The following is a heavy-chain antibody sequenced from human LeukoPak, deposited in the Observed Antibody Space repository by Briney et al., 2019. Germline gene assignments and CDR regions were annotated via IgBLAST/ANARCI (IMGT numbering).Heavy chain of an antibody. V-gene: IGHV3-48*03. CDR3: ARDYRDGYHDY. J-gene: IGHJ4*02. CDR1: GFTFSSYE. CDR2: ISSSGSTI. D-gene: IGHD5-24*01. Sequence: GGSLRLSCAASGFTFSSYEMNWVRQAPGKGLEWVSYISSSGSTIYYADSVKGRFTISRDNAKNSLYLQMNSLRAEDTAVYYCARDYRDGYHDYWGQGTLVTVSS.